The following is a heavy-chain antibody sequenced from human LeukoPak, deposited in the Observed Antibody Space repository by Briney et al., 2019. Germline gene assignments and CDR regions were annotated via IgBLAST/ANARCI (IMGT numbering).Heavy chain of an antibody. V-gene: IGHV4-34*01. CDR2: INHSGST. CDR3: ARLVDTAMAPSSDY. Sequence: PSETLSLTCAVYGGSFSGYYWSWIRQPPGKGLEWIGEINHSGSTNYNPSLKSRVTISVDTSKNQFSLKLSSVTAADTAVYYCARLVDTAMAPSSDYWGQGTLVTVSS. D-gene: IGHD5-18*01. J-gene: IGHJ4*02. CDR1: GGSFSGYY.